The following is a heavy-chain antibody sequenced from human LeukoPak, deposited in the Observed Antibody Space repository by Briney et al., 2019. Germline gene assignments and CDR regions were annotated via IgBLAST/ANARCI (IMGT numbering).Heavy chain of an antibody. V-gene: IGHV1-69*01. CDR2: IIPIFGTA. CDR3: ARVGYSGSFRGYYFDY. D-gene: IGHD1-26*01. Sequence: ASVKVSCKASGGTFSSYAISWVRQAPGQGLEWMGGIIPIFGTANYAQKFQGRVTITADESTSTAYMELSSPRSEDTAVYYCARVGYSGSFRGYYFDYWGQGTLVTVSS. J-gene: IGHJ4*02. CDR1: GGTFSSYA.